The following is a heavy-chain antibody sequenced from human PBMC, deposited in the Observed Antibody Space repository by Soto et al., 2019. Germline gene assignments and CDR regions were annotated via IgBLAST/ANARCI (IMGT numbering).Heavy chain of an antibody. D-gene: IGHD6-19*01. CDR2: IIPILGIT. J-gene: IGHJ6*02. CDR3: MIAVDGAHGMDV. V-gene: IGHV1-69*02. Sequence: QVQLVQSGAEVKKPESSVKVSCKASGGTFSSYTISWVRQAPGQGLDWMGRIIPILGITNYAQKFQGRVTITADKSTRIYQTEPINLRTGDEALYYSMIAVDGAHGMDVWGQVTTVTDSS. CDR1: GGTFSSYT.